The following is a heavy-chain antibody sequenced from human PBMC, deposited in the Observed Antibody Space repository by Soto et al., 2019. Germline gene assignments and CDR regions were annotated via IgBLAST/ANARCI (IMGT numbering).Heavy chain of an antibody. J-gene: IGHJ6*02. Sequence: EVQLVESGGGLVKPGGSLRISCAASGFTFSSFSMDWVRHAPGQGLEWVSSISSRGTYVYYADSVKGRFTVSKDNANNVLFLKMNSRRAGDTAVYYGARQVPYSSHRMAVGAQGPTVTVSS. V-gene: IGHV3-21*06. CDR3: ARQVPYSSHRMAV. D-gene: IGHD3-22*01. CDR1: GFTFSSFS. CDR2: ISSRGTYV.